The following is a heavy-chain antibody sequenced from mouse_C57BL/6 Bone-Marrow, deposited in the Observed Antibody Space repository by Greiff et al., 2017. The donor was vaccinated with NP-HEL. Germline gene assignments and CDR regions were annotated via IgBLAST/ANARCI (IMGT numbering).Heavy chain of an antibody. Sequence: EVQLQQSGPVLVKPGASVKMSCKASGYTFTDYYMNWVKQSHGKSLEWIGVINPYNGGTSYNQKFKGKATLTVDKSSSTAYMELNSLTSEDSAVYYCARRRTGAWFAYWGQGTLVTVSA. CDR3: ARRRTGAWFAY. J-gene: IGHJ3*01. V-gene: IGHV1-19*01. CDR2: INPYNGGT. D-gene: IGHD1-1*02. CDR1: GYTFTDYY.